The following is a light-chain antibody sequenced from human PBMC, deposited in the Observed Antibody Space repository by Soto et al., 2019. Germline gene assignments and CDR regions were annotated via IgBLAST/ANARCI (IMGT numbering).Light chain of an antibody. V-gene: IGLV2-14*01. Sequence: SALTQPASVSGSPGQSITISCTGTSNDVGGYNLVSWYQQSPGKVPKLLIYNVSNRPSGVSDRFSGSKSGNTASLTISGLQAEDESDYFCTSCTSDSLYVFGTGTKLTVL. CDR3: TSCTSDSLYV. J-gene: IGLJ1*01. CDR2: NVS. CDR1: SNDVGGYNL.